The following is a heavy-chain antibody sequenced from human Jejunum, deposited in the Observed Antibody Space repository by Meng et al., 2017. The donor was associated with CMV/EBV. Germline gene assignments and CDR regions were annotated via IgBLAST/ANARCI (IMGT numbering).Heavy chain of an antibody. CDR1: GFTFRSNW. CDR2: INSDGSSV. D-gene: IGHD5-18*01. CDR3: TANFGNNYGFWDS. V-gene: IGHV3-74*01. Sequence: EVQVVESGGGLVQPGGCRRLSCSASGFTFRSNWMHWVRLAPGEGLVWVSRINSDGSSVNYADFVKGRFTISRDNSKNTLFLQLNSLRAEDTAVYYCTANFGNNYGFWDSWGQGTLVTVSS. J-gene: IGHJ5*01.